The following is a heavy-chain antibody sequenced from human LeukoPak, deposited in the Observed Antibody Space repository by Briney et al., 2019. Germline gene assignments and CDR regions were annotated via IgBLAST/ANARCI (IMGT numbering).Heavy chain of an antibody. CDR3: ARDGSGSYYADYYYYMDV. V-gene: IGHV1-8*01. Sequence: ALVKVSCKASGYTFTRYDINWVRQATGQGLEWMGWMNPNSGNTGYAQKFQGRVTMTRDTSISTAYMELSRLRSDDTAVYYCARDGSGSYYADYYYYMDVWGKGTTVTISS. J-gene: IGHJ6*03. CDR2: MNPNSGNT. CDR1: GYTFTRYD. D-gene: IGHD3-10*01.